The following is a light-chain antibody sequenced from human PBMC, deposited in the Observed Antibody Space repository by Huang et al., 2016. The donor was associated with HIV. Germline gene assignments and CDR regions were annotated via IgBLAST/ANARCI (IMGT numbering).Light chain of an antibody. CDR2: AAS. CDR1: QAIRND. Sequence: IQMTQSPASLSASVGARVTITCRASQAIRNDLGWYQQRLGKAPKLLVSAASHLQSGVPSRCSGSGSGTHFTLTISGLQSEDFATYYCLQTYTYPWTFGQGTKVEI. CDR3: LQTYTYPWT. J-gene: IGKJ1*01. V-gene: IGKV1-6*01.